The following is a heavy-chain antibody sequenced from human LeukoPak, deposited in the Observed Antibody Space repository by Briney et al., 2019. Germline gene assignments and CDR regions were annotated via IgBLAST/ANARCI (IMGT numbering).Heavy chain of an antibody. Sequence: PSETLSLTCALYGGSFSGYDWSWIRQPPGKGLEWIGEINHSGSTNYNPSLKSRVTISVDTSKNQFSLKLSSVTAADTAVYYCARLPGGYDYYYYYYMDVWGKGTTVTVSS. CDR1: GGSFSGYD. J-gene: IGHJ6*03. CDR2: INHSGST. D-gene: IGHD5-12*01. CDR3: ARLPGGYDYYYYYYMDV. V-gene: IGHV4-34*01.